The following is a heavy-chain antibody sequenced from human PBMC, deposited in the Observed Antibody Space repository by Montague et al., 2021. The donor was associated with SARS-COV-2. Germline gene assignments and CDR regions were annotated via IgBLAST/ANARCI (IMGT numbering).Heavy chain of an antibody. V-gene: IGHV3-48*03. J-gene: IGHJ6*03. D-gene: IGHD6-19*01. Sequence: SLRLSCAASGFTFSSYEMNWVRQAPGKGLEWVSYISSSGSTIYYADSVKGRFTISRDNAKNSLYLQMNSLRAEDTAVYYCVRGLSIAVAGTLFTDYYYYMDVWGKGTTVTVSS. CDR2: ISSSGSTI. CDR3: VRGLSIAVAGTLFTDYYYYMDV. CDR1: GFTFSSYE.